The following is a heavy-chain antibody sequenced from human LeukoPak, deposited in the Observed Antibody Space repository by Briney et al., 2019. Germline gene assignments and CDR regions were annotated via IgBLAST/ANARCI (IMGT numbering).Heavy chain of an antibody. CDR3: ARDSQSGYYRTDFDY. CDR1: GFTFSNFY. Sequence: GGSLRLSCAASGFTFSNFYMTWIRQAPGKGLEWVSYISSSSSTIYYADSVKGRFTISRDNAKNSLYLQMNSLRAEDTAVYYCARDSQSGYYRTDFDYWGQGTLVTVSS. V-gene: IGHV3-11*04. CDR2: ISSSSSTI. J-gene: IGHJ4*02. D-gene: IGHD3-22*01.